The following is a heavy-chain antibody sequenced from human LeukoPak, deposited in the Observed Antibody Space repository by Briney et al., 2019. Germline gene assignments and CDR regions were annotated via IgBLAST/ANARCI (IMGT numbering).Heavy chain of an antibody. V-gene: IGHV4-39*07. D-gene: IGHD6-6*01. J-gene: IGHJ3*02. CDR1: GGSISSNNYY. CDR2: IYFTGST. CDR3: ARDRKQLVNAFDI. Sequence: KSSETLSLTCTVSGGSISSNNYYWGWIRQPPGKGLEWIGNIYFTGSTYYSPSLKSRVTISIDTSKSQLSLKLNSVTAADTAVYYCARDRKQLVNAFDIWGQGTMVTVSS.